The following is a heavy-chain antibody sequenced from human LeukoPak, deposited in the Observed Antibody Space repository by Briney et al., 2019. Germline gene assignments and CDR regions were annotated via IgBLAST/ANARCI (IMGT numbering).Heavy chain of an antibody. CDR1: GGSVSSGSYY. J-gene: IGHJ4*02. D-gene: IGHD3-10*01. Sequence: SETLSLTCTVSGGSVSSGSYYWSWIRQPPGKGLEWIGYIYYSGSTNYNPSLKSRVTISVDTSKNQFSLKLSSVTAADTAVYYCARERFGGFFDYWGQGTLVTVSS. CDR2: IYYSGST. V-gene: IGHV4-61*01. CDR3: ARERFGGFFDY.